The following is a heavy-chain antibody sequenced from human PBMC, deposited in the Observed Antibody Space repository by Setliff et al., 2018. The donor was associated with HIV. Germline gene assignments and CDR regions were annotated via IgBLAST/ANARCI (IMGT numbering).Heavy chain of an antibody. CDR3: AKVRDIIVVPATPYYYMDV. V-gene: IGHV3-48*01. Sequence: GGSLRLSCAASGFTFSDYPMNWVRQAPGKGLEWVSHIYPDSNNIDYTDSVKGRFTISRDNAKNSLYLQVNSLRAEDAAVYYCAKVRDIIVVPATPYYYMDVWGRGTTVTVSS. CDR2: IYPDSNNI. J-gene: IGHJ6*03. CDR1: GFTFSDYP. D-gene: IGHD2-2*01.